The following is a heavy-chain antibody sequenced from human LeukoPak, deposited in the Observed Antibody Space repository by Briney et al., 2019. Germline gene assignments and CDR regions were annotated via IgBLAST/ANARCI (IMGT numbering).Heavy chain of an antibody. CDR2: IIPIFGTA. CDR3: ARDREMATISMFDY. CDR1: GGTFSSYA. Sequence: SVKVSCKASGGTFSSYAISWVRQTPGQGLEWMGGIIPIFGTAKYAQKFQGRVTITADKSTSTAYMELSSLRSEDTAVYYCARDREMATISMFDYWGQGTLVTVSS. D-gene: IGHD5-24*01. V-gene: IGHV1-69*06. J-gene: IGHJ4*02.